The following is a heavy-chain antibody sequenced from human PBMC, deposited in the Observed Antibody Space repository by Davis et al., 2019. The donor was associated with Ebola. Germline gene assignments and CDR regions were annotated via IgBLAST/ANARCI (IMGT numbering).Heavy chain of an antibody. Sequence: PGGSLRLSCAASGFTFDAYAMHWVRQAPGKGLEWVSGISWNSGSIGYADSVKGRFTISRDNAKNSLYLQMNSLRAEDMALYYCAKLGIDYAFDIWGQGTMVTVSS. CDR2: ISWNSGSI. D-gene: IGHD7-27*01. V-gene: IGHV3-9*03. CDR1: GFTFDAYA. CDR3: AKLGIDYAFDI. J-gene: IGHJ3*02.